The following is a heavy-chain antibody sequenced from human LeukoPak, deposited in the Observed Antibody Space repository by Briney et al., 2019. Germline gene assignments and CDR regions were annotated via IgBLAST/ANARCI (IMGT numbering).Heavy chain of an antibody. D-gene: IGHD1-26*01. Sequence: GKSLRLSCAASGFTVSSNYMSWVRQAPGKGLEWVSIIYSGGSTFYADSVKGRFTISRDNSKNTLYLQMNSLRAEDTAVYYCARGGSYLSAFDIWGQGTMVTVSS. CDR2: IYSGGST. CDR3: ARGGSYLSAFDI. V-gene: IGHV3-53*01. CDR1: GFTVSSNY. J-gene: IGHJ3*02.